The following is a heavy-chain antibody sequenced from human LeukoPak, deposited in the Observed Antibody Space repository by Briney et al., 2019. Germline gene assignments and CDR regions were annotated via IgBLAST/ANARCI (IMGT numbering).Heavy chain of an antibody. V-gene: IGHV4-59*01. Sequence: SETLSLTCTVSGGSISSYYWSWIRQPPGKGLEWIGYSSYSGNTNYNPSLKSRVTISVDTSKNQFSLKLSSVTAADTAVYYCARDRRWELLHAFDIWGQGTMVTVSS. CDR2: SSYSGNT. CDR3: ARDRRWELLHAFDI. CDR1: GGSISSYY. D-gene: IGHD1-26*01. J-gene: IGHJ3*02.